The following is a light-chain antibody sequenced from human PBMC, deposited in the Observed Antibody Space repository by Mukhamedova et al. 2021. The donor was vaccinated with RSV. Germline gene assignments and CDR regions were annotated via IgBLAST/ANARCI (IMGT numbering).Light chain of an antibody. CDR1: QSISSY. V-gene: IGKV1-39*01. CDR3: QQTYSTLYT. J-gene: IGKJ2*01. Sequence: ITCRASQSISSYLNWYQQKPGKAPKVLIYGASSLQSGVASRFSGSGSGLDFILTISSLQPEDFATYYCQQTYSTLYTFGQGTKV. CDR2: GAS.